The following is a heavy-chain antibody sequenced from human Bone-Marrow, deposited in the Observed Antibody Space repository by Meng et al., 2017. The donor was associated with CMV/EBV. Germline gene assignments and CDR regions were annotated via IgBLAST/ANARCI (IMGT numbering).Heavy chain of an antibody. D-gene: IGHD3-22*01. J-gene: IGHJ4*02. V-gene: IGHV3-23*03. CDR2: IYTGNGGT. CDR1: GFTFSSYA. Sequence: GGSLRLSCAASGFTFSSYAMSWVRQGPGKGLEWVSVIYTGNGGTFYADSVKGRFTISRDNAKNSLYLQMNSLRAEDTAVYYCARGVYYYDSSGYYYEAPLDYWGQGTLVTVSS. CDR3: ARGVYYYDSSGYYYEAPLDY.